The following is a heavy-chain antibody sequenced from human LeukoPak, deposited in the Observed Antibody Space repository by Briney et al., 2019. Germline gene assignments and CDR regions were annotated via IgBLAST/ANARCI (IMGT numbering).Heavy chain of an antibody. Sequence: GGSLRLSCAASGFTFSSYSMNWVRQAPGKGLEWVSSISSSSSYIYYADSVKGRFTISRDNAKNSLYLQMNSLRAEDTAVYYCARDGLYCSSTSCYTGVDYWGQGTLVTVSS. D-gene: IGHD2-2*02. CDR1: GFTFSSYS. V-gene: IGHV3-21*01. J-gene: IGHJ4*02. CDR2: ISSSSSYI. CDR3: ARDGLYCSSTSCYTGVDY.